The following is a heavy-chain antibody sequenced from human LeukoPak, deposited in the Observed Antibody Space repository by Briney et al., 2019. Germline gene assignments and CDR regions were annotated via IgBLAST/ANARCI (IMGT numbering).Heavy chain of an antibody. CDR1: GGSFSGYY. V-gene: IGHV4-34*01. J-gene: IGHJ6*03. Sequence: PSETLSLTCAVYGGSFSGYYWSWLRQPPGKGLEWIGEINHSGSTNYNPSLTSRVTISVDTSKNQFSLKLSSVTAADTAVYYCARHLGSGWLGSCYYMDVWGKGTTVTVSS. CDR2: INHSGST. D-gene: IGHD6-19*01. CDR3: ARHLGSGWLGSCYYMDV.